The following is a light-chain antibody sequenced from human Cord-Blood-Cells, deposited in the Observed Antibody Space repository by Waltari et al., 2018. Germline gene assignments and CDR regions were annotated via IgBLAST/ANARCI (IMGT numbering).Light chain of an antibody. V-gene: IGKV1-39*01. CDR3: QQSYSTPT. Sequence: DIQMTQSPSSLSASVGDRVTITCRASQSISSYLNWYQQKPGKAPKLLIYAASSLQSGSPSMFSGSGSGTDFTLTISSLQPEDFATYYCQQSYSTPTFGQGTRLEIK. J-gene: IGKJ5*01. CDR2: AAS. CDR1: QSISSY.